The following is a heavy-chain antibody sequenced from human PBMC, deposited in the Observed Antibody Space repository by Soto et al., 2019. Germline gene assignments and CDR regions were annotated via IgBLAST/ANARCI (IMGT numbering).Heavy chain of an antibody. D-gene: IGHD1-7*01. Sequence: GGSLRLSCSASGFTFLSYAIHWVRHAPGKGLEYVSAIGSNGGSTYYADPVKGRFTISRDNSKNTLYLKMSSLRAEDTAMYYCVKDQDWNYASNDAFDIWGQGTMVTVSS. CDR2: IGSNGGST. CDR1: GFTFLSYA. V-gene: IGHV3-64D*06. CDR3: VKDQDWNYASNDAFDI. J-gene: IGHJ3*02.